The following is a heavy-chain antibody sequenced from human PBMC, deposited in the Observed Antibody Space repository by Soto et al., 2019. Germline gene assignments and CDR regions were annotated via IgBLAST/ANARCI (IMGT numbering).Heavy chain of an antibody. Sequence: QVQLVQSGAEVKKPGSSVKVSCEASGGTFSSYTISWVRQAPGQGLEWMGRIIPILGIANYAQKFQGRVTITADKSTSTAYMELSSLRSEDTAVYYCARDRMVRGGLDYWGQGTLVTVSS. CDR2: IIPILGIA. D-gene: IGHD3-10*01. J-gene: IGHJ4*02. CDR1: GGTFSSYT. V-gene: IGHV1-69*08. CDR3: ARDRMVRGGLDY.